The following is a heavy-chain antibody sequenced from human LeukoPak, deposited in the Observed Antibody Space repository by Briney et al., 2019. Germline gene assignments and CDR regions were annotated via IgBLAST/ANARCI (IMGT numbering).Heavy chain of an antibody. J-gene: IGHJ4*02. CDR2: IYHSGST. D-gene: IGHD1-26*01. CDR3: ARILVGATVWNYFDY. Sequence: SETLSLTCTVSGGSISSGYYWGWIRQPPGKGLEWIGSIYHSGSTYYNPSLKSRVTISVDTSKNQFSLKLSSVTAADTAVYYCARILVGATVWNYFDYWGQGTLVTVSS. CDR1: GGSISSGYY. V-gene: IGHV4-38-2*02.